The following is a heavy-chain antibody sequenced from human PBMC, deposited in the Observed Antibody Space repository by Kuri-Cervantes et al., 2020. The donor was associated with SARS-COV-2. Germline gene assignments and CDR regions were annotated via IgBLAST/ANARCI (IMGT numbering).Heavy chain of an antibody. Sequence: GGSLRLSCAASGFTFSSYEMNWVRQAPGKGLEWVSYISSSGSTIYYADSVKGRFTISRDNAKNSLYLQMNSLRAEDTAVYYCAKVDPPVEWELPVSYFDYWGQGTLVTVSS. J-gene: IGHJ4*02. CDR2: ISSSGSTI. D-gene: IGHD1-26*01. CDR3: AKVDPPVEWELPVSYFDY. V-gene: IGHV3-48*03. CDR1: GFTFSSYE.